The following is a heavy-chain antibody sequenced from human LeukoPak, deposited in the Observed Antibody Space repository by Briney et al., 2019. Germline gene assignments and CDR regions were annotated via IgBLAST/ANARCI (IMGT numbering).Heavy chain of an antibody. Sequence: GGSLRLSCAASGFTFSNYEMNWVRQAPGKGLEWLSYISSSGSTIYYADSVKGRFTVSRDNAKNSLYLQMNSLGAEDMALYYCAREGAGIMVRGVILDYWGQGALVTVSP. V-gene: IGHV3-48*03. J-gene: IGHJ4*02. CDR3: AREGAGIMVRGVILDY. D-gene: IGHD3-10*01. CDR2: ISSSGSTI. CDR1: GFTFSNYE.